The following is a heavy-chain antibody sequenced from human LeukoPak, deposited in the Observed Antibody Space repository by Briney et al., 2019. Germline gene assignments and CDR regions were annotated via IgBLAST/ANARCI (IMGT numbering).Heavy chain of an antibody. CDR1: GDTFTTYT. D-gene: IGHD6-6*01. CDR3: ASKLAARPDNWFDP. Sequence: GASVKVSCTASGDTFTTYTIHWVRQAPGQRLEWMGWIDAGNGNTKYSQKFQGRVTITRDTSATTTYMELSSLRSEDTAVYYCASKLAARPDNWFDPWGQGTLVTVSS. CDR2: IDAGNGNT. V-gene: IGHV1-3*01. J-gene: IGHJ5*02.